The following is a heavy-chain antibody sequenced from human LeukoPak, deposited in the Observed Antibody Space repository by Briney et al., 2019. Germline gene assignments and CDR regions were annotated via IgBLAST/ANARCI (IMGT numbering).Heavy chain of an antibody. D-gene: IGHD6-19*01. CDR2: INHSGST. CDR1: GGSFSGYY. Sequence: SETLSLTCAVYGGSFSGYYWSWIRQPPGKGLEWIGEINHSGSTNYNPSLKSRVTISVDTSKNQFSLKLSSVTAADTAVYYCARYPAPIAVAAPRDAFDIWGQGTMVTVSS. J-gene: IGHJ3*02. V-gene: IGHV4-34*01. CDR3: ARYPAPIAVAAPRDAFDI.